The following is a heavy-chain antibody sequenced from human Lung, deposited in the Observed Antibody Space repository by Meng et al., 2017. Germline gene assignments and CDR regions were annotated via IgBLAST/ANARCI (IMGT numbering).Heavy chain of an antibody. Sequence: QVQLQQWGAGLLKPSVNLSLTCVVAGGSFSDYYWSWIRQPPGKGLEWIGEINHSGSTNYNPSLESRATISVDTSQNNLSLKLSSVTAADSAVYYCARGPTTMAHDFDYWGQGTLVTVSS. CDR1: GGSFSDYY. CDR3: ARGPTTMAHDFDY. D-gene: IGHD4-11*01. J-gene: IGHJ4*02. CDR2: INHSGST. V-gene: IGHV4-34*01.